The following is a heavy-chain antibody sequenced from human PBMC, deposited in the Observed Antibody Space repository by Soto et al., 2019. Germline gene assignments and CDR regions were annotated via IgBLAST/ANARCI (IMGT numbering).Heavy chain of an antibody. CDR2: ISSSSGYI. CDR3: ARATDTANDY. D-gene: IGHD5-18*01. Sequence: VGSLRLSCAASGFTFSSYSMNWVRQAPGKGLEWVSSISSSSGYIYYADSVKGRFTISRDNAKNSLYLQMNSLRAEDTAVYYCARATDTANDYWGQGTLVTVSS. J-gene: IGHJ4*02. CDR1: GFTFSSYS. V-gene: IGHV3-21*01.